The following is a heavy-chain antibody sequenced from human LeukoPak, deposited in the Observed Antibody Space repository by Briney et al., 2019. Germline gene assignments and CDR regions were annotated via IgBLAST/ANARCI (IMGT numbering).Heavy chain of an antibody. V-gene: IGHV3-7*03. CDR3: VRDADFYKGDY. J-gene: IGHJ4*02. D-gene: IGHD5-24*01. Sequence: GGSLRLSCAASGLTFSSHWMHWARQAPGKGLEWVASIMKDGGQKKYVDSVKGRFTISRDNAQNSLYLQMSGLRAEDTAMYYCVRDADFYKGDYWGQGTLVTVSS. CDR1: GLTFSSHW. CDR2: IMKDGGQK.